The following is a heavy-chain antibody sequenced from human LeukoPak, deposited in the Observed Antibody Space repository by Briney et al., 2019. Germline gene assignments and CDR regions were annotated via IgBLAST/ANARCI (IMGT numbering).Heavy chain of an antibody. CDR2: ISWNSGSI. CDR3: ARDLSGIAGYTYGRGIDY. Sequence: GGSLRLSCAASGFTFDDYAMHWVRQAPRKGLEWVSGISWNSGSIGYADSVKGRFTISRDNAKTSLYLQMNSLRAEDTAVYYCARDLSGIAGYTYGRGIDYWGQGTLVTVSS. V-gene: IGHV3-9*01. D-gene: IGHD5-18*01. CDR1: GFTFDDYA. J-gene: IGHJ4*02.